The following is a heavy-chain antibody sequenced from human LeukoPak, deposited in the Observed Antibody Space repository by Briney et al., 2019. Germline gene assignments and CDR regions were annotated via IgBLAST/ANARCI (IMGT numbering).Heavy chain of an antibody. V-gene: IGHV4-34*01. J-gene: IGHJ5*02. D-gene: IGHD3-10*01. Sequence: SETLSRTCAVYGGSFSGYYWSWIRQAQGKGLEWFGEINHSGSTNSNPSLKSRVTISVETSKSQFSLKLSLVTAADAAAYYWGRGGPVRGIYNWFDPWGQGTLLLVSS. CDR1: GGSFSGYY. CDR2: INHSGST. CDR3: GRGGPVRGIYNWFDP.